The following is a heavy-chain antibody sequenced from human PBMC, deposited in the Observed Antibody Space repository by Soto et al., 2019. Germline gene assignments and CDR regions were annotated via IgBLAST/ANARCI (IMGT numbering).Heavy chain of an antibody. J-gene: IGHJ4*02. Sequence: ASGKVSCKASGFTFTSSAVQGVRQARGQRLEWIGWIVVGSGNTNYAQKCQERGTITRDMSTSPAYMELSSLRSEVTAVYYCAAVHCGGGCYSDYWGQGTLVTVSS. CDR3: AAVHCGGGCYSDY. V-gene: IGHV1-58*01. D-gene: IGHD2-21*02. CDR2: IVVGSGNT. CDR1: GFTFTSSA.